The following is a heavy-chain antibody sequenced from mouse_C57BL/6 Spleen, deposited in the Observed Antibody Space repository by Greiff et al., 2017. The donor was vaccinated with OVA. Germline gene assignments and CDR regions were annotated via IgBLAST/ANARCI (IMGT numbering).Heavy chain of an antibody. CDR2: IKPNNGGT. CDR3: ERGRVYYDNLCAMDY. Sequence: EVQLQQSGPELVKPGASVKMSCKASGYTFTDYNMHWVQQSHGKSLEWIGYIKPNNGGTSYNQKFKGKATLTVNKSNSTAYMELRSLTSEASDVDNYERGRVYYDNLCAMDYWGQGTSVTVSS. CDR1: GYTFTDYN. D-gene: IGHD2-4*01. V-gene: IGHV1-22*01. J-gene: IGHJ4*01.